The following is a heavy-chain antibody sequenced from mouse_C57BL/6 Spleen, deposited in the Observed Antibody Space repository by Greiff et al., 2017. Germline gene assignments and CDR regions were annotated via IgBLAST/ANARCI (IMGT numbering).Heavy chain of an antibody. V-gene: IGHV5-4*01. Sequence: EVKVVESGGGLVKPGGSLKLSCAASGFTFSSYAMSWVRQTPEKRLEWVATISDGGSYTYYPDNVKGRFTISRDNAKNNLYLQMSHLKSEDTAMYYCARDPLLLGAMDYWGQGTSVTVSS. CDR1: GFTFSSYA. J-gene: IGHJ4*01. CDR2: ISDGGSYT. D-gene: IGHD1-1*02. CDR3: ARDPLLLGAMDY.